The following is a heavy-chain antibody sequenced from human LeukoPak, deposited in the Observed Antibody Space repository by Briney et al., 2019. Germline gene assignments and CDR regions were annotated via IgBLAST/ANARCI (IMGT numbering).Heavy chain of an antibody. J-gene: IGHJ3*02. CDR1: GFTFSSYW. CDR3: AREKGVAVAGRPFDI. D-gene: IGHD6-19*01. Sequence: GGSLRLSCAASGFTFSSYWMSWVRQATGKGLEWVANIKQDGSEKYYVDSVKGRFTISRDNAKNSLYLQMNSLRAEDTAVYYCAREKGVAVAGRPFDIWGQGTMVTVSS. V-gene: IGHV3-7*01. CDR2: IKQDGSEK.